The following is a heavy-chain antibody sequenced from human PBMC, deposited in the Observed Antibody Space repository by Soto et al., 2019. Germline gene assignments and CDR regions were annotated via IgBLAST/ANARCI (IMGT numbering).Heavy chain of an antibody. CDR2: INPDSGAT. CDR1: GYSFTGYY. Sequence: HEHLVQSGAEVKRPGASLKVSCKASGYSFTGYYIHWVRQAPGQGLEWMGWINPDSGATNYAQNFQGRVSPTSDTSISTASMDLTSLTSDDTAVYYCARGDNGTGGYPFPYFDYWGQGTLVIVSS. CDR3: ARGDNGTGGYPFPYFDY. J-gene: IGHJ4*02. D-gene: IGHD2-8*02. V-gene: IGHV1-2*02.